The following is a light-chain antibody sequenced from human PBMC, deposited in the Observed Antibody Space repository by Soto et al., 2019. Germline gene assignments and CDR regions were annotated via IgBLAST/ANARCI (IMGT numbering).Light chain of an antibody. CDR3: SSYTSSSTLVV. Sequence: QSALTQPASVSGSPGQSITISCTGTSSVVGGYNYVSWYQQHPGKAPKLMIYDVSNRPSGVSNRFSGSKSGNTASLTISGLQSEDDADYYFSSYTSSSTLVVFGGGTKVTVL. CDR2: DVS. CDR1: SSVVGGYNY. J-gene: IGLJ2*01. V-gene: IGLV2-14*01.